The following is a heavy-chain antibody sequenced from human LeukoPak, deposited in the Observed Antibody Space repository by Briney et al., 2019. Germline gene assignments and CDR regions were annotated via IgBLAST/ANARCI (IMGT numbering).Heavy chain of an antibody. CDR3: ARGKTRITIFGVVIYYYGMDV. CDR2: MNPNSGNT. D-gene: IGHD3-3*01. Sequence: GASVKVSCKASGYTFTSYDINWVRQATGQGLEWMGWMNPNSGNTGYAQKFRGRVTMTRNTSISTAYMELSSLRSEDTAVYYCARGKTRITIFGVVIYYYGMDVWGQGTTVTVSS. J-gene: IGHJ6*02. V-gene: IGHV1-8*01. CDR1: GYTFTSYD.